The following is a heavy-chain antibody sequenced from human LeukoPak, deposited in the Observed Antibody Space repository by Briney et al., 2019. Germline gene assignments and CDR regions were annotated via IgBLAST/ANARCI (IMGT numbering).Heavy chain of an antibody. J-gene: IGHJ4*02. V-gene: IGHV3-53*01. CDR2: IYSGGST. CDR1: GFTVSSNY. D-gene: IGHD5-18*01. CDR3: AKGHSYGLGTIDY. Sequence: QPGGSLRLSCAASGFTVSSNYMSWVRQAPGKGLEWVSVIYSGGSTYYADSVKGRFTISRDNSKNTLYLQMNSLRAEDTAVYYCAKGHSYGLGTIDYWGQGTLVTVSS.